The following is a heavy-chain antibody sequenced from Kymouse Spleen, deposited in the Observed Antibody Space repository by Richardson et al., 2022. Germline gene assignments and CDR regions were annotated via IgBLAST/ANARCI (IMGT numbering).Heavy chain of an antibody. Sequence: QVQLVESGGGVVQPGRSLRLSCAASGFTFSSYGMHWVRQAPGKGLEWVAVISYDGSNKYYADSVKGRFTISRDNSKNTLYLQMNSLRAEDTAVYYCAKDHDYGDPYFDYWGQGTLVTVSS. CDR1: GFTFSSYG. J-gene: IGHJ4*02. V-gene: IGHV3-30*18. CDR2: ISYDGSNK. D-gene: IGHD4-17*01. CDR3: AKDHDYGDPYFDY.